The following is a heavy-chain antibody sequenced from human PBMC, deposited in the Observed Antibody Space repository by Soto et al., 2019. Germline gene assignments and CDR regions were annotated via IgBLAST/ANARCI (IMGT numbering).Heavy chain of an antibody. CDR2: IYYSGST. CDR3: ARWGISGDILTGYEYFQH. V-gene: IGHV4-31*03. Sequence: SETLSLTCTVSGGSISSGGYYWSWIRQHPGKGLEWIGYIYYSGSTYYNPSLKSRVTISVDTSKNQFSLKLSSVTTADTAVYYCARWGISGDILTGYEYFQHWGQGTLVTVSS. J-gene: IGHJ1*01. D-gene: IGHD3-9*01. CDR1: GGSISSGGYY.